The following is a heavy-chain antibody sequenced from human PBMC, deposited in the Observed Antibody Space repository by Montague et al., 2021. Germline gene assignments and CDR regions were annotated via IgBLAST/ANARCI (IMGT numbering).Heavy chain of an antibody. CDR3: ARRQRQTWAHSSSSPQYYYYYMDV. V-gene: IGHV6-1*01. J-gene: IGHJ6*03. CDR2: TYYRSKWYN. Sequence: CAISGDSVSSNSVAWNWIRQSPSRGLEWLGRTYYRSKWYNDYAVSVKSRITINPDTSKNQFSLQLNSVTPEDTAVYYCARRQRQTWAHSSSSPQYYYYYMDVWGQGTTVTVSS. CDR1: GDSVSSNSVA. D-gene: IGHD6-6*01.